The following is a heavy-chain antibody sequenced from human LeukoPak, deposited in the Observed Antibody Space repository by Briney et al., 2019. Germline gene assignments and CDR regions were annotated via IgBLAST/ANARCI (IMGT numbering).Heavy chain of an antibody. J-gene: IGHJ4*02. D-gene: IGHD3-9*01. CDR1: GGTFISYA. CDR3: ARVAEDYDILTGYYPLYY. V-gene: IGHV1-69*13. CDR2: IIPIFGTA. Sequence: SVKVSCKASGGTFISYAISWVRQAPGQGLEWMGGIIPIFGTANYAQKFQGRVTITADESTSTAYMELSSLRSEDTAVYYCARVAEDYDILTGYYPLYYWGQGTLVTVSS.